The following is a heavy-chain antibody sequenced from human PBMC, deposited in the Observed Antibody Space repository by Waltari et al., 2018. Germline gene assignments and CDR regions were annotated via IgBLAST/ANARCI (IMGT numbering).Heavy chain of an antibody. D-gene: IGHD2-2*01. CDR2: INDEGTA. V-gene: IGHV4-34*01. CDR1: GGSFSGYY. Sequence: QVHLKQWGAGLLKPSKTLSLTCDVSGGSFSGYYWHWIRQPPGKGLEWVGEINDEGTANYKSALKSRDTISLDMSKGQFSRTLTSVTAADAALYFCARGRATDAPNAFDVWGQGTNVTVSS. CDR3: ARGRATDAPNAFDV. J-gene: IGHJ3*01.